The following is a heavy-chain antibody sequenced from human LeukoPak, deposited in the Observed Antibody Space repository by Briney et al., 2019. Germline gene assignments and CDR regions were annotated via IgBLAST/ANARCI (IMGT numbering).Heavy chain of an antibody. CDR1: GFTLEDYG. Sequence: GGSLRLSCEASGFTLEDYGIHWVRQVPGKGLEWVSGISWNSGSIGYADSVKGRFTISRDNAKNSLYLQMNSLRAEDTALYYCAKVDDYGDYKGYFDLWGRGTLVTVSS. V-gene: IGHV3-9*01. CDR2: ISWNSGSI. CDR3: AKVDDYGDYKGYFDL. J-gene: IGHJ2*01. D-gene: IGHD4-17*01.